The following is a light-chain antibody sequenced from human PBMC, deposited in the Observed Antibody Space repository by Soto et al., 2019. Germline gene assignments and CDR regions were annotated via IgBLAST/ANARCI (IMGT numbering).Light chain of an antibody. CDR3: QQYGSSPT. Sequence: EIVMTQSPGTLSVSTGQGATLSCRASHSVDSNLAWYQQRPGQAPRLLIFGASTRPTGIPDRFSGSRSGTEFTLTISSLQSEDFAVYYCQQYGSSPTFGQGTKVDIK. CDR1: HSVDSN. CDR2: GAS. J-gene: IGKJ1*01. V-gene: IGKV3D-15*02.